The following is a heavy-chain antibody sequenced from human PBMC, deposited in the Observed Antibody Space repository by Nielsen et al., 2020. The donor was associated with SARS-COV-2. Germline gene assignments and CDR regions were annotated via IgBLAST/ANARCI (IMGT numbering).Heavy chain of an antibody. CDR2: ISWNSGSI. CDR1: GFTFDDYA. CDR3: AKGAYCGGDCYYLLLGYGMDV. Sequence: GGSLRLSCAASGFTFDDYAMHWVRQAPGKGLEWVSGISWNSGSIGYADSVKGRFTISRDNAKNSLYLQMNSLRAEDTALYYCAKGAYCGGDCYYLLLGYGMDVWGQGTTVTVSS. D-gene: IGHD2-21*02. V-gene: IGHV3-9*01. J-gene: IGHJ6*02.